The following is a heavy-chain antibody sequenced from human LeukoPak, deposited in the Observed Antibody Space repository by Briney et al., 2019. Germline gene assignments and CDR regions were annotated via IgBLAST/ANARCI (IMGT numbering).Heavy chain of an antibody. Sequence: GASVKVSCKASGYTFTGYYMHWVRQAPGQGLEWMGWINPNSGGTNYAQKFQGRVTMTRDTSISTAYMELSRLRSDDTAVYYCARLHPGIAAAGKEGFDYWGQGTLATVSS. CDR3: ARLHPGIAAAGKEGFDY. D-gene: IGHD6-13*01. J-gene: IGHJ4*02. CDR1: GYTFTGYY. CDR2: INPNSGGT. V-gene: IGHV1-2*02.